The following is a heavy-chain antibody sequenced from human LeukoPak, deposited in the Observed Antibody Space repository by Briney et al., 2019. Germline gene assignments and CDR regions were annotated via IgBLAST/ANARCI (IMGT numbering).Heavy chain of an antibody. CDR1: GFAFSTYG. J-gene: IGHJ4*02. D-gene: IGHD3-3*01. V-gene: IGHV3-23*01. CDR2: ISGSGANT. CDR3: VTYLLRLLGTDY. Sequence: PGGSLRLSCAASGFAFSTYGMGWVRQAPGKGLEWVSGISGSGANTYYPDSVKGRFSISRDNSKNTLNLQMNSLRAEDTAVCYCVTYLLRLLGTDYWGQGTLVTVSS.